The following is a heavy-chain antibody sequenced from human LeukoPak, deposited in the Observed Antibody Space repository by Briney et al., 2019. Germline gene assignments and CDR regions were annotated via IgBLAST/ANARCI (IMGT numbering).Heavy chain of an antibody. CDR3: ARATTVTAVGGDY. Sequence: SVKVSCKASGGIFSSYTISWVRQAPGQGLEWIGRIIPILGIANYAQKFQGRVTITADKSTSTAYMELSSLRSEDTAVYYCARATTVTAVGGDYWGQGTLVTVSS. CDR2: IIPILGIA. J-gene: IGHJ4*02. D-gene: IGHD4-11*01. CDR1: GGIFSSYT. V-gene: IGHV1-69*02.